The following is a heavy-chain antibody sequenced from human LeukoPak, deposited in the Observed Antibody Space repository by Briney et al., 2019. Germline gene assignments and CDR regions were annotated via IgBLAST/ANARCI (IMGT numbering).Heavy chain of an antibody. CDR2: LSGSGGII. D-gene: IGHD2-15*01. CDR1: GFTFSNYV. V-gene: IGHV3-23*01. CDR3: AKYRSPSTPYFDY. J-gene: IGHJ4*02. Sequence: GESLRLSCAASGFTFSNYVMTWVPQAPGKGREWVSALSGSGGIIHYADSVEGRFTISRDNSKNTLFLQMNSLRAEDTAIYYCAKYRSPSTPYFDYWGQGTLVTVSS.